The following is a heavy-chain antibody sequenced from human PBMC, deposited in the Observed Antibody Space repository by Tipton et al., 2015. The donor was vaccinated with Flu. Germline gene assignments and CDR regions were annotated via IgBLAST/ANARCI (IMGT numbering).Heavy chain of an antibody. D-gene: IGHD2-2*01. CDR3: ARDDCGSPTCHHYYYGMDV. Sequence: SLRLSCVGSGFTFSDYWMHWVRQAPGKGLVWVARINREGRNILYADSVRGRFTVSRDDSKETVYLQVSSLRAEDTAVYYCARDDCGSPTCHHYYYGMDVWGQGTTVNVTS. CDR1: GFTFSDYW. CDR2: INREGRNI. V-gene: IGHV3-74*01. J-gene: IGHJ6*02.